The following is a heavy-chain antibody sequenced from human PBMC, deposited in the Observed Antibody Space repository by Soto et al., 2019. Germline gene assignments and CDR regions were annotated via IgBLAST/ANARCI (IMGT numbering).Heavy chain of an antibody. Sequence: QVQLVQSGAEVKKPGASVKVSCKASGYTFTSYYMHWVRLAPGQGLEWMGIINPDGGGTSYAQQFPGRVIMTRDTSTSTVYMERSSLRSEDTAVYYCAVGGNYLGMDVWGQGTTVTVSS. CDR3: AVGGNYLGMDV. V-gene: IGHV1-46*01. J-gene: IGHJ6*02. CDR2: INPDGGGT. CDR1: GYTFTSYY.